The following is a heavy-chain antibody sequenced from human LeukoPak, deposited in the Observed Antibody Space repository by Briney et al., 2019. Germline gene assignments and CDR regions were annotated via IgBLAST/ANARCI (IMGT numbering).Heavy chain of an antibody. J-gene: IGHJ4*02. CDR1: GFAFSSYW. CDR3: ARSLWPEDY. CDR2: IDQDGSSP. V-gene: IGHV3-7*01. D-gene: IGHD3-10*01. Sequence: GGSLRLSCAASGFAFSSYWTSWVRQAPGKGLEWVANIDQDGSSPNYVDSVRGRFTISRDNTKNSVYLQMNSLRAEDTAVYYCARSLWPEDYWGPGILVTVSS.